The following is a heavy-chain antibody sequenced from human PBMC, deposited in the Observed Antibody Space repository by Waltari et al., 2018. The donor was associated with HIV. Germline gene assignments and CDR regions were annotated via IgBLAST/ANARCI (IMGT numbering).Heavy chain of an antibody. Sequence: VQLQESGPGLVKPSETLSLTCAVSGYSINSGYYWGWIRQPPGKGLEWIGNIYHSGRPDYNPSLQSRVTISVEMSKNQFSLKLSSVTAADTAVYYCAGKGIEAAGISLDDYWGQGTLVTVSS. CDR3: AGKGIEAAGISLDDY. CDR1: GYSINSGYY. CDR2: IYHSGRP. V-gene: IGHV4-38-2*01. J-gene: IGHJ4*02. D-gene: IGHD6-13*01.